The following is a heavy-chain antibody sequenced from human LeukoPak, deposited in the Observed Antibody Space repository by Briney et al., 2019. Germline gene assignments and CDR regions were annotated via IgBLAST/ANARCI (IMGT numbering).Heavy chain of an antibody. Sequence: KPSETLSLTCAVYGGSFSGYYWSWIRQPPGKGLEWIGEINRSGSTNYNPSLKSRVTISVDTSKNQFSLKLSSVTAADTAVYYCARRYYDYVWGSYRFDYWGQGTLVTVSS. CDR2: INRSGST. J-gene: IGHJ4*02. CDR3: ARRYYDYVWGSYRFDY. D-gene: IGHD3-16*02. V-gene: IGHV4-34*01. CDR1: GGSFSGYY.